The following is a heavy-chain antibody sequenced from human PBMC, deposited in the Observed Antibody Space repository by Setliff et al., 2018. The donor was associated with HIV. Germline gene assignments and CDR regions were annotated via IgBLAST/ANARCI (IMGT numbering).Heavy chain of an antibody. CDR1: GFTFGDYA. CDR2: IKSIAYGGTT. D-gene: IGHD2-2*01. J-gene: IGHJ1*01. Sequence: PGGSLRLSCTASGFTFGDYAMNWVRQAPGKGLEWVGFIKSIAYGGTTEYAAAVKVRFTISRDDSKNTRYLQMNSLKTEDTAIYYCTTKPPAADFQHWGQGTLFTVSS. V-gene: IGHV3-49*04. CDR3: TTKPPAADFQH.